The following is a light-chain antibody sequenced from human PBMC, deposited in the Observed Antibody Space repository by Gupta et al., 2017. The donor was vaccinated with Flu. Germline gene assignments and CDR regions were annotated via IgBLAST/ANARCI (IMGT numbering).Light chain of an antibody. V-gene: IGKV1-39*01. CDR1: QSIRSY. Sequence: PSSLSASVGDRVTITCRASQSIRSYLNWYQQKPGKAPTLLLYAASSLQSGVPSRFSGSGSGTDFTLTISRLQPEDSATSYCQQSDRPVFTFGHGTKLDI. CDR2: AAS. CDR3: QQSDRPVFT. J-gene: IGKJ3*01.